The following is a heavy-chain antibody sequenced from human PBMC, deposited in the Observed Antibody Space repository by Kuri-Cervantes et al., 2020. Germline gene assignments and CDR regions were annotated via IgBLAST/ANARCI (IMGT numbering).Heavy chain of an antibody. CDR2: ISWNSGSI. D-gene: IGHD4-17*01. V-gene: IGHV3-9*01. J-gene: IGHJ4*02. Sequence: SLKISCAASGFTFDDYAMHWVRQAPGKGLEWVSGISWNSGSISYADSVKGRFTISRDNAKNSLFLQMNSLRPEDTALYFCAKDMQVLLNDYGDYLFDNWGQGTLVTDSS. CDR3: AKDMQVLLNDYGDYLFDN. CDR1: GFTFDDYA.